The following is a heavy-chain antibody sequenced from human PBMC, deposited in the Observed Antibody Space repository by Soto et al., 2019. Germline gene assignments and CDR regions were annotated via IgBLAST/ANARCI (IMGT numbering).Heavy chain of an antibody. D-gene: IGHD2-2*01. CDR2: ISGSGGST. CDR1: GFTFSSYA. CDR3: AKDPNQLLFGSYFDY. V-gene: IGHV3-23*01. J-gene: IGHJ4*02. Sequence: PGGSLRLSCAASGFTFSSYAMSRVRQAPGKGLEWVSAISGSGGSTYYADSVKGRFTISRDNSKNTLYLQMNSLRAEDTAVYYCAKDPNQLLFGSYFDYWGQGTLVTVSS.